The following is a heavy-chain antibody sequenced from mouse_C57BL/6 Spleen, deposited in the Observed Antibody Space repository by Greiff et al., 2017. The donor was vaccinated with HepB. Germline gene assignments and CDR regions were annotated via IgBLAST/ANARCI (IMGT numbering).Heavy chain of an antibody. Sequence: QVQLQQPGAELVMPGASVKLSCKASGYTFTSYWMHWVKQRPGQGLEWIGEIDPSDSYTNYNQKFKGKSTLTVDKSSSTAYMQLSSLTSEDSAVYYCARRWVTTYYFDYWGQGTTLTVSS. D-gene: IGHD2-2*01. CDR3: ARRWVTTYYFDY. J-gene: IGHJ2*01. CDR1: GYTFTSYW. CDR2: IDPSDSYT. V-gene: IGHV1-69*01.